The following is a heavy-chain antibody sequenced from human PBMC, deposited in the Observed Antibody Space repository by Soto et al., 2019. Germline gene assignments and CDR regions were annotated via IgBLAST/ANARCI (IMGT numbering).Heavy chain of an antibody. Sequence: PSETLSLTCNVSGYSISSGYYWGWVRQPPGKGLEWIGSAYHSGYTYYSPSLKSRVTISADTSKNQYSMRLSSVTAADTAVYYCVRLAAGRWFLDFWGQGTRVTVSS. D-gene: IGHD6-19*01. CDR3: VRLAAGRWFLDF. J-gene: IGHJ4*02. CDR2: AYHSGYT. CDR1: GYSISSGYY. V-gene: IGHV4-38-2*02.